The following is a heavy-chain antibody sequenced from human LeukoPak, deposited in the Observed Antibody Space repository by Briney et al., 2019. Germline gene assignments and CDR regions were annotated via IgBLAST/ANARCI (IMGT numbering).Heavy chain of an antibody. CDR3: AGITIFGVVII. CDR1: GGSISSGSYY. CDR2: IYTSGST. Sequence: SETLSLTCTVSGGSISSGSYYWSWIRQPAGKGLEWIGRIYTSGSTNYNPSLKSRVTISVDTSKNQFSLKLSSVTAADTAVYYCAGITIFGVVIIWGQGTLVTVSS. J-gene: IGHJ4*02. D-gene: IGHD3-3*01. V-gene: IGHV4-61*02.